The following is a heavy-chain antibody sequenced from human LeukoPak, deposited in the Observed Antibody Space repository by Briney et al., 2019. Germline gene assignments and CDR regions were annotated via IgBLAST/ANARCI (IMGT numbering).Heavy chain of an antibody. J-gene: IGHJ4*02. V-gene: IGHV3-74*01. CDR3: AKDPPQLAQSYFDY. D-gene: IGHD6-6*01. CDR2: ISTDGSTT. CDR1: GFPFSTYW. Sequence: GESLRLSCAGSGFPFSTYWMHWVRQAPGKGLVWVSRISTDGSTTNYADSVKGRFTIFRDNARNTVYLHMSSLRAEDTAVYYCAKDPPQLAQSYFDYWGQGTLVTVSS.